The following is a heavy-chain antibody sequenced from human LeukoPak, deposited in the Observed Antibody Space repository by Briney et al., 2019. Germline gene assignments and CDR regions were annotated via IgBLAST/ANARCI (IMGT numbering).Heavy chain of an antibody. D-gene: IGHD6-13*01. CDR2: INHSGST. Sequence: KPSETLSLTCAVYGWSFSGYCWSWIRQPPGKGLEWIGEINHSGSTNYNPSLKSRVSISVDSSKNRFSLKVSSVTAADTAVYYCARGSDTAAGLYWGQGTLVTVSS. CDR1: GWSFSGYC. J-gene: IGHJ4*02. CDR3: ARGSDTAAGLY. V-gene: IGHV4-34*01.